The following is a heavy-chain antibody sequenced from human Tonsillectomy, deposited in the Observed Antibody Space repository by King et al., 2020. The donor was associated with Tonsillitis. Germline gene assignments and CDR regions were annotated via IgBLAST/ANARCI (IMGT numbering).Heavy chain of an antibody. CDR2: IIPIFGTS. D-gene: IGHD3-22*01. V-gene: IGHV1-69*01. CDR1: GGTFSSYA. Sequence: VQLVESGAEVKKPGSSVKVSCKASGGTFSSYAISWVRQAPGQGLEWMGGIIPIFGTSNYAQKFQGRVTITADESTSTAYLDLSSLRSEDTAVYYCARDRTNYYDSSRYFYAAGDAFDIWGQGTMVTVSS. CDR3: ARDRTNYYDSSRYFYAAGDAFDI. J-gene: IGHJ3*02.